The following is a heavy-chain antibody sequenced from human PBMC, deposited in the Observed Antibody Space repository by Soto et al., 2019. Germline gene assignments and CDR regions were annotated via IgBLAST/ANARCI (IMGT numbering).Heavy chain of an antibody. CDR2: ISSSSSSI. Sequence: PGGSLRLSCAASGFTFITYGINWFRQAPGKGLEWVSYISSSSSSIYYADSVKGRFTISRDNAKNSLYLQMNSLRDEDTAVYYCARDPGTTFGAFDIWGQGTMVTVSS. D-gene: IGHD1-7*01. V-gene: IGHV3-48*02. CDR1: GFTFITYG. CDR3: ARDPGTTFGAFDI. J-gene: IGHJ3*02.